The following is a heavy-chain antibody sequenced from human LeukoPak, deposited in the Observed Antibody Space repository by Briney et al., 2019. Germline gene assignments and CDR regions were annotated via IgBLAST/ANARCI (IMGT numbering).Heavy chain of an antibody. J-gene: IGHJ4*02. D-gene: IGHD3-22*01. CDR3: ARGAAITMIVVVIRYYFDY. Sequence: GGSLRLSCEASGFTFSAYSMNWVRQAPGKGLEWVSSISSSSNYIYYADSVKGRFTISRDNSKNTLYLQMNSLRAEDTAVYYCARGAAITMIVVVIRYYFDYWGQGTLVTASS. CDR2: ISSSSNYI. V-gene: IGHV3-21*04. CDR1: GFTFSAYS.